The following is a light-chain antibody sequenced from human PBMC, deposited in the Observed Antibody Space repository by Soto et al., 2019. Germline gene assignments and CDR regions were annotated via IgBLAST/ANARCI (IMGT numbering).Light chain of an antibody. J-gene: IGKJ1*01. V-gene: IGKV3-20*01. CDR2: GAS. CDR1: QNINKNY. CDR3: HHYGRSPYT. Sequence: EIVLTQSPDTLSLSPGERATLSCRASQNINKNYLAWYQQKPGQAPRLLIYGASTRATGIPDTFSGSGSGTDFTLTISRLEPEDFAEYYCHHYGRSPYTFGQGTKVEIK.